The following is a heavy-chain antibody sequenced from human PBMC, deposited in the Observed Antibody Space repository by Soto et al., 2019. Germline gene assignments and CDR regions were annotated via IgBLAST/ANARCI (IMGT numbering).Heavy chain of an antibody. V-gene: IGHV1-69*08. Sequence: QVQMVQSGAEVTTPGSSVKVSCKASGGTFSSYTISWVRQAPGQGLEWMGRIIPIIGIANYAQKFQGRVTITADKSTSTAYMELSSLRSEDTAVYYCARDSNCSGGSCYSNYYYYYYMDVWGKGTTVTVS. J-gene: IGHJ6*03. CDR1: GGTFSSYT. CDR2: IIPIIGIA. D-gene: IGHD2-15*01. CDR3: ARDSNCSGGSCYSNYYYYYYMDV.